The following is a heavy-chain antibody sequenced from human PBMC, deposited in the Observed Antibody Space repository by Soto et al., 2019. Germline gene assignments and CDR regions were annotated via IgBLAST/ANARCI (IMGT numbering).Heavy chain of an antibody. J-gene: IGHJ4*02. CDR2: INSDGSST. CDR1: GFPFSNYW. D-gene: IGHD6-19*01. V-gene: IGHV3-74*01. CDR3: TLEYSSGWYAFDY. Sequence: PGGSLRLSCPASGFPFSNYWMHWVRQAPGKGLVWVSRINSDGSSTNYAAPVKGRFTISRDDSKNTLYLQMNSLKTEDTAVYYCTLEYSSGWYAFDYWGQGTLVTVSS.